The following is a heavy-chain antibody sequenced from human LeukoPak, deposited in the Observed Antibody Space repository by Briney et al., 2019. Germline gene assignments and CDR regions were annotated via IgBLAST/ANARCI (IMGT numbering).Heavy chain of an antibody. CDR1: GGSISSSSYY. Sequence: SETLSLTCTVSGGSISSSSYYWGWIRQPPGKGLEWIGSIFYSGSTYYNPSLKSRVTISVDTSKNQFSLKLSSVTAADTAVYYCASLKDYYDSSGYYNYFDYWGQGTLVTVSS. CDR3: ASLKDYYDSSGYYNYFDY. J-gene: IGHJ4*02. CDR2: IFYSGST. D-gene: IGHD3-22*01. V-gene: IGHV4-39*01.